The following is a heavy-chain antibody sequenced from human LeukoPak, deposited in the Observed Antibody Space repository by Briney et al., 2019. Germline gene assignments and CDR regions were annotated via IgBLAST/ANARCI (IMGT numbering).Heavy chain of an antibody. D-gene: IGHD4-17*01. V-gene: IGHV4-59*12. CDR2: ISYSGST. CDR1: GGSISSNY. CDR3: ARNLVTVTTVSYGMDV. J-gene: IGHJ6*02. Sequence: SETLSLTCTVSGGSISSNYWSWIRQPPGKGLEWIGYISYSGSTNYNPSFKSRVTISVDTSKNQFSLKLSSVTAADTAVYYCARNLVTVTTVSYGMDVWGQGTTVTVSS.